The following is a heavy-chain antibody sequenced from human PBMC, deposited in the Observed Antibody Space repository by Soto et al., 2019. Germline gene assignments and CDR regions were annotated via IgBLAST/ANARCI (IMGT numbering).Heavy chain of an antibody. J-gene: IGHJ4*02. CDR3: ARGVYSSSSFDY. CDR2: IYTGGST. V-gene: IGHV3-66*01. D-gene: IGHD6-13*01. Sequence: PGGSLRLSCVASGFTVSSYYMTWVRQAPGKGLEWVSVIYTGGSTNYAGSVKGRFTISRDNSKNTLYLQMNNLRAEDTAVYYCARGVYSSSSFDYWGQGTLVTVSS. CDR1: GFTVSSYY.